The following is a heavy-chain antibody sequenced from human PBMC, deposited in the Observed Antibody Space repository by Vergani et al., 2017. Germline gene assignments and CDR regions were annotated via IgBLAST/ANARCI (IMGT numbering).Heavy chain of an antibody. CDR3: AVRQRVNLVGGEIVTKRTFDY. Sequence: QVQLQQWGAGVVKPSGTLSLTCAVFGESFSSFYWSWIRQPPGKGLECIGEINNDGHTNYNPSLESRVTVSRDTAKNQFSLNLMSVTAADTAMYYCAVRQRVNLVGGEIVTKRTFDYWSQGSLVTVPS. V-gene: IGHV4-34*02. J-gene: IGHJ4*02. CDR2: INNDGHT. CDR1: GESFSSFY. D-gene: IGHD3-10*01.